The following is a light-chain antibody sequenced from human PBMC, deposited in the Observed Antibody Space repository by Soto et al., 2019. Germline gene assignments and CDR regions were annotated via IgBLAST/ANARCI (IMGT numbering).Light chain of an antibody. J-gene: IGKJ1*01. CDR1: QSISNY. V-gene: IGKV1-39*01. CDR3: QQSYRTPT. CDR2: AAS. Sequence: DIQMTQSPSSLSASVGDRVTITCRASQSISNYLNWYQQKPGKAPKLLIYAASSLQSGVPSRFSGSGSGTDFTLTISSLQPEDFATYYCQQSYRTPTFGQGTKVDIK.